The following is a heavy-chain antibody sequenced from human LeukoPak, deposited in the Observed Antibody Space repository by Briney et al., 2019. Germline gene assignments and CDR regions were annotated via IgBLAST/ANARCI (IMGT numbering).Heavy chain of an antibody. J-gene: IGHJ5*01. CDR2: INEDGSEK. V-gene: IGHV3-7*01. CDR3: VRDRSRTTVTRFDS. CDR1: RFSLSNFW. Sequence: GGSLRLSCVASRFSLSNFWMIWFRQAPGKGLEWVANINEDGSEKNYVDSVKGRFTISRDNAKNLLYLQMNSLIVEDTAVYYCVRDRSRTTVTRFDSWGHGTLVTVSS. D-gene: IGHD4-17*01.